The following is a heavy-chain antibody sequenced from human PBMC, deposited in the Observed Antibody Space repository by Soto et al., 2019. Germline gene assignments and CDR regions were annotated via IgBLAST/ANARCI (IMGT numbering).Heavy chain of an antibody. Sequence: QVQLQESGPGLVKPSDTLSLTCAVSGYSISSSNWWGWIRQPPGKGLEWIGYIYYSGSTCYNPSLKSRVTMSVDTSKNQFSLKLSSVTAVDTAVYYCAISAVAITSVGYFDYWGQGTLVTVSS. CDR3: AISAVAITSVGYFDY. CDR2: IYYSGST. V-gene: IGHV4-28*01. CDR1: GYSISSSNW. D-gene: IGHD3-22*01. J-gene: IGHJ4*02.